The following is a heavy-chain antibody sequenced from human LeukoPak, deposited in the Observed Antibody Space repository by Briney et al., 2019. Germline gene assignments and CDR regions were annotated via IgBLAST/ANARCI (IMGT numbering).Heavy chain of an antibody. J-gene: IGHJ3*02. CDR1: GYTLTELS. CDR2: ISYDGSNK. CDR3: AREGVGGYDFWSGRGAFDI. D-gene: IGHD3-3*01. Sequence: SCKVPGYTLTELSMHWVRQAPGKGLEWVAVISYDGSNKYYADSVKGRFTISRDNSKNTLYLQMNSLRAEDTAVYYCAREGVGGYDFWSGRGAFDIWGQGTMVTVSS. V-gene: IGHV3-30-3*01.